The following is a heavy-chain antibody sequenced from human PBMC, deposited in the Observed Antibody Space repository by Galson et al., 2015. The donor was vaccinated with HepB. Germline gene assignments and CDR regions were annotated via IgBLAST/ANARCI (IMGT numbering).Heavy chain of an antibody. J-gene: IGHJ5*02. CDR1: GYTFTSYY. CDR2: INPSGGST. V-gene: IGHV1-46*01. CDR3: ARARHPPMVRGVIYWFDP. Sequence: SVKVSCKASGYTFTSYYMHWVRQAPGQGLEWMGIINPSGGSTSYAQKFQGRVTMTRDTSTSTVYMELSSLRSEDTAVYYCARARHPPMVRGVIYWFDPWGQGTLVTVSS. D-gene: IGHD3-10*01.